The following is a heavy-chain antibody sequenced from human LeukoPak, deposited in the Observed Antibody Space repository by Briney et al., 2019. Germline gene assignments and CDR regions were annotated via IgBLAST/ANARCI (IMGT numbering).Heavy chain of an antibody. CDR1: GFTFTTYA. CDR2: ISGGGDKA. V-gene: IGHV3-23*01. J-gene: IGHJ3*01. CDR3: AKDLALAGTGGGFDV. Sequence: GGSLRVSCAASGFTFTTYAINWVPQAPGKGLEWVSGISGGGDKAYYADSVNGRFTISRDNSKNTVSLQMSSLRAEDTALYYCAKDLALAGTGGGFDVWGQGTRVAVSS. D-gene: IGHD6-19*01.